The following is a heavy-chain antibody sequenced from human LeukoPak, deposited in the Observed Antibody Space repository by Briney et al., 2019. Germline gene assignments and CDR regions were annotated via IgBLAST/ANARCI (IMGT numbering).Heavy chain of an antibody. V-gene: IGHV4-34*01. CDR2: INHSGST. D-gene: IGHD3-22*01. Sequence: SETLSLTCAVYGGSFSGYYWSWIRQPPGKGLEWIGEINHSGSTNYNPSLKSRVTISVDTSKNQFSLKLSSVTAADTAVYYCARQSGITMIVVIITDDAFDIWGRGTMVTVSS. CDR1: GGSFSGYY. J-gene: IGHJ3*02. CDR3: ARQSGITMIVVIITDDAFDI.